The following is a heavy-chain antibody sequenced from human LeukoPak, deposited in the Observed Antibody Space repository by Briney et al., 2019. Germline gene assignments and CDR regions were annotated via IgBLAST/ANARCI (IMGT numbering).Heavy chain of an antibody. CDR3: ARGLPPFDY. CDR2: IYYSGST. CDR1: GGSISSYY. J-gene: IGHJ4*02. Sequence: NPSETLSLTCTVSGGSISSYYWSWTRQPPGKGLERIGYIYYSGSTNYNPSLKSRVTISVDTSKNQFSLKLSSVTAADTAVYYCARGLPPFDYWGQGTLVTVSS. V-gene: IGHV4-59*01.